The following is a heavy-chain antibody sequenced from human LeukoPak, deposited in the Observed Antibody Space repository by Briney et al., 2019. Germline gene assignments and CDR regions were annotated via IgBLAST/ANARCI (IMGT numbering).Heavy chain of an antibody. Sequence: SETLSLTCAVYGGSFSGYYWSWIRQPPGKGLEWIGEINHSGSTNYNPSLKSRVTISVDTSKNQFSLKLSSVTAADTAVYYCARGNSGYDYYGQAGHDYWGQGTLVTVSS. CDR2: INHSGST. CDR3: ARGNSGYDYYGQAGHDY. J-gene: IGHJ4*02. D-gene: IGHD5-12*01. CDR1: GGSFSGYY. V-gene: IGHV4-34*01.